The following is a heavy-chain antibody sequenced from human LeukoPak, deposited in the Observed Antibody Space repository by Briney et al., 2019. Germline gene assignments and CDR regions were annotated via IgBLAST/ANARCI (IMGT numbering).Heavy chain of an antibody. CDR3: ARVLSSPGKFDFDY. J-gene: IGHJ4*02. V-gene: IGHV1-2*02. D-gene: IGHD1-14*01. Sequence: ASVKVSCKASGYTFTGYYMHWVRQAPGQGLEWMGWINPNSGGTNYAQKFQGRVTMTRDTSISTAYMELSRLRSDDTAVYYCARVLSSPGKFDFDYWGREPWSPSPQ. CDR1: GYTFTGYY. CDR2: INPNSGGT.